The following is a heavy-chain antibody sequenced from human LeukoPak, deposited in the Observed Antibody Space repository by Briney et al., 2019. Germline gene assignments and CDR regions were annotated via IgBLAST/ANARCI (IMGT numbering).Heavy chain of an antibody. CDR1: GGSFSGYY. CDR2: INHSGST. Sequence: SETLSLTCAVYGGSFSGYYWSWIRQPPGKGLEWIGEINHSGSTNYNPSLKSRVTISVDTSKNQFSLKLSSVTAADTAVYYCASSIVVVPAAIRGGGMDVWGQGTTVTVSS. D-gene: IGHD2-2*02. V-gene: IGHV4-34*01. J-gene: IGHJ6*02. CDR3: ASSIVVVPAAIRGGGMDV.